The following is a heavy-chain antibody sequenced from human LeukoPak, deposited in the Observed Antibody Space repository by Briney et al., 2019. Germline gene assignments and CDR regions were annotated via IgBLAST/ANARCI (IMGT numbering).Heavy chain of an antibody. CDR3: ARVPSAAILYYFVY. D-gene: IGHD2-2*01. CDR1: GGSFSGYY. Sequence: SETLSLTCAVYGGSFSGYYWSWIRQPPGKGLEWIGEINHSGSTNYNPSLKSRVTISVDTSKNHFSLKLSSVTAADTAVYYCARVPSAAILYYFVYWGQGTLVTVSS. CDR2: INHSGST. V-gene: IGHV4-34*01. J-gene: IGHJ4*02.